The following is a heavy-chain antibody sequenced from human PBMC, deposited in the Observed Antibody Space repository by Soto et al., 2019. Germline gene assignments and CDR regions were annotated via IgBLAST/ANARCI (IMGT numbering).Heavy chain of an antibody. Sequence: PGVSLRLSCAASGFTFSDYYMSWIRQAPGKGLEWISYISGSADTIYHAGSVKGRFTISRDNAKNSLYLQMNSLRVEDTAIYYCARDNTAGPWGQGTLVTVSS. CDR1: GFTFSDYY. CDR3: ARDNTAGP. J-gene: IGHJ5*02. D-gene: IGHD2-21*02. V-gene: IGHV3-11*01. CDR2: ISGSADTI.